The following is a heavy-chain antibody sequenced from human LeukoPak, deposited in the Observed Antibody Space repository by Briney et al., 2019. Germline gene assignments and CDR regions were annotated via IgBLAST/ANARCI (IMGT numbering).Heavy chain of an antibody. CDR3: AKDRLGQYSSGWYPVGY. D-gene: IGHD6-19*01. Sequence: GGTLRLSCAASGFTFSSYGMSWFPQAPGKGREGVSAISCSCGSTYYAHSVKGRFTISRDNSKNTLYLQMNSLRAEETAVYSCAKDRLGQYSSGWYPVGYWGQGTLVTVSS. J-gene: IGHJ4*02. CDR1: GFTFSSYG. V-gene: IGHV3-23*01. CDR2: ISCSCGST.